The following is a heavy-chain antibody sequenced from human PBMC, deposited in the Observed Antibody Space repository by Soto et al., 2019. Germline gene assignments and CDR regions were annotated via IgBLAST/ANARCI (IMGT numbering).Heavy chain of an antibody. J-gene: IGHJ4*02. CDR3: AKDDYSNFALFYFDY. CDR2: ISGSGGST. CDR1: GFTFSSYA. D-gene: IGHD4-4*01. V-gene: IGHV3-23*01. Sequence: PGGSLRLSCAASGFTFSSYAMSWVRQAPGKGLEWVSAISGSGGSTYYADSVKGRFTISRDNSKNTLYLQMNSLRAEDTAVYYFAKDDYSNFALFYFDYWCQGALVSVSS.